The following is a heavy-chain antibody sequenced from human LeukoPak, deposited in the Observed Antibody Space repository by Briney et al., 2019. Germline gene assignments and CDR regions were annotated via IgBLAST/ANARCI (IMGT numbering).Heavy chain of an antibody. J-gene: IGHJ3*02. V-gene: IGHV1-2*04. CDR3: AREEGSRWDHDAFDI. Sequence: ASVKVSCKASGYTFTGYYMHWVRQAPGQGLEWMGWINPNSGGTNYAQKFQGWVTMTRDTSISTAYMELSRLRSDDTAVYYCAREEGSRWDHDAFDIWGQGTMVTVSS. D-gene: IGHD6-13*01. CDR1: GYTFTGYY. CDR2: INPNSGGT.